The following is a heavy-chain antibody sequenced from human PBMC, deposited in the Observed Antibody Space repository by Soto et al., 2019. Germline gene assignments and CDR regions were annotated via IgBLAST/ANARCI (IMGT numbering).Heavy chain of an antibody. Sequence: QVQLVQSGAEVKKPGASVKVSCKASGDTFTDYYIHWVRQAPGQGLEWMGTVNPSGGHTTYAQHLLGTMTMTSDTSTSTLYMELTSLTSEDTAVDYCARGGHVVVVPAALDFWGQGTLVTVSS. J-gene: IGHJ4*02. CDR2: VNPSGGHT. CDR3: ARGGHVVVVPAALDF. CDR1: GDTFTDYY. D-gene: IGHD2-21*02. V-gene: IGHV1-46*01.